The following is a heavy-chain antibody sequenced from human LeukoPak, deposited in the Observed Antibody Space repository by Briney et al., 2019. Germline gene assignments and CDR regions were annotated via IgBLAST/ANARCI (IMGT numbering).Heavy chain of an antibody. J-gene: IGHJ4*02. Sequence: PSETLSLTCAVYGGSFSGYYWSWIRQPPGKGLEWTGEINHSGSTNYNPSLKSRVTISVDTSKNQFSLKLSSVTAADTAVYYCARAPEYDSSGYYLDYWGQGTLVTVSS. CDR1: GGSFSGYY. CDR3: ARAPEYDSSGYYLDY. V-gene: IGHV4-34*01. D-gene: IGHD3-22*01. CDR2: INHSGST.